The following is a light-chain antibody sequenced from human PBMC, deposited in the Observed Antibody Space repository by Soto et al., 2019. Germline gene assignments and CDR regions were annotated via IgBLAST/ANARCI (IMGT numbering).Light chain of an antibody. CDR1: QSVSSY. J-gene: IGKJ1*01. CDR3: QQYSSSPWT. CDR2: DAS. Sequence: IVWTQSPDTLSLSPWERSTLSFRASQSVSSYLAWYQQKPGQAPRLLIYDASNRATGIPARFSGSGSGTDFTLTISRLEPEDFAVYYCQQYSSSPWTFGQGTKVDIK. V-gene: IGKV3-11*01.